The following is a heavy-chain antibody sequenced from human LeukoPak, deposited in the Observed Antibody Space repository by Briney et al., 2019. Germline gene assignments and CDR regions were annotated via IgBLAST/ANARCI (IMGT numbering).Heavy chain of an antibody. CDR2: AYNSGIT. CDR1: GVSISSYY. CDR3: AKRDGDF. V-gene: IGHV4-59*12. Sequence: SETLSLTCTVSGVSISSYYWSWIRQPPGKGLEWIGFAYNSGITNYNPSLKSRVTISVDTSKNQFSLRLSSVTAADTALYYCAKRDGDFWGQGTLVTVSS. J-gene: IGHJ4*02.